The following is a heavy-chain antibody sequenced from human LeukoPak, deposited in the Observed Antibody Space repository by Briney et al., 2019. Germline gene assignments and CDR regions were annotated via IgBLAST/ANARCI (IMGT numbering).Heavy chain of an antibody. CDR3: ARPRTHDSSAYYHY. Sequence: GESLKISCQGSGYRFSSYWIGWVRQMPGKGLEWMGIIYPGDSDTRYSPSFQGQVTISADKSISTAYLQWSSLKASDTAMHYCARPRTHDSSAYYHYWGQGTLVTVSS. CDR1: GYRFSSYW. CDR2: IYPGDSDT. V-gene: IGHV5-51*01. J-gene: IGHJ4*02. D-gene: IGHD3-22*01.